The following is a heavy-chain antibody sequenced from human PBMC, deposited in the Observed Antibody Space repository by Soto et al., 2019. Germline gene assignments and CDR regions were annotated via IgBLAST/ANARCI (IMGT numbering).Heavy chain of an antibody. D-gene: IGHD2-2*01. V-gene: IGHV3-73*01. CDR3: TRHPEYPRYCSSTSCYGGRSSYYDGMDV. Sequence: PGGSLRLSCAASGFTFSGSAMHWVRQASGKGLEWVGRIRSKANSYATAYAASVKGRFTISRDDSKNTAYLQMNSLKTEDTAVYYCTRHPEYPRYCSSTSCYGGRSSYYDGMDVWGQGTTVTVSS. J-gene: IGHJ6*02. CDR2: IRSKANSYAT. CDR1: GFTFSGSA.